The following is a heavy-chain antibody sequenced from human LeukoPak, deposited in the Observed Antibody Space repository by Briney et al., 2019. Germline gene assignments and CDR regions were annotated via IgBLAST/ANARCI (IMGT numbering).Heavy chain of an antibody. J-gene: IGHJ4*02. Sequence: SETLSLTCTVSGGSISSSNYYWGWVRQSPGKGLEWIGSISYSGTSYYNPSLKSRVAISVDTSKNQFSLNLSSVTAADTAVYYCARDELGGCFDHWGQGTLVTVSS. V-gene: IGHV4-39*07. CDR3: ARDELGGCFDH. D-gene: IGHD2-15*01. CDR1: GGSISSSNYY. CDR2: ISYSGTS.